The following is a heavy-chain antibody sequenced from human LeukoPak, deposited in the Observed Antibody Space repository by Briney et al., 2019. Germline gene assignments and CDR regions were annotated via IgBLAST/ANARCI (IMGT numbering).Heavy chain of an antibody. CDR3: ARGSSKQQLLRAGALDI. J-gene: IGHJ3*02. V-gene: IGHV3-30*04. CDR1: GFTFSNFA. CDR2: ISYDGNNK. D-gene: IGHD6-13*01. Sequence: PGRSLRLSCAASGFTFSNFAMHWVRQAPGKGLEWMTVISYDGNNKYYADSVRGRFSISRDNSKNTLFLQMNSLRVEDTAVYYCARGSSKQQLLRAGALDIWGQGTMVTVSS.